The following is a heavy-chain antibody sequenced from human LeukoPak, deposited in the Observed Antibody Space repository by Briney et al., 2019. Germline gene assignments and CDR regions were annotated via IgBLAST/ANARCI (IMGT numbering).Heavy chain of an antibody. J-gene: IGHJ4*02. V-gene: IGHV3-20*04. CDR1: GFTFDDYG. CDR2: INWNGGST. CDR3: AKAYDSSGYYYDYFDY. D-gene: IGHD3-22*01. Sequence: GGSLRLSCAASGFTFDDYGMSWVRQAPGKGLEWVSGINWNGGSTGYADSVKGRFTISRDNAKNSLYLQMNSLRAEDTAVYYCAKAYDSSGYYYDYFDYWGQGTLVTVSS.